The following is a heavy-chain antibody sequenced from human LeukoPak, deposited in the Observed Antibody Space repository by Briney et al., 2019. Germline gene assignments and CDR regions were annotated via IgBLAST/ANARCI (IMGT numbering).Heavy chain of an antibody. Sequence: ASVKVSCKASGYTFTSYDINWVRQATGQGLEWMGLMNPNSGNTGYAQKFQGRVTMTRNTSISTAYMELSSLRSEDTAVYYCARGLGCTNGVCYNYWGQGTLVTVSS. V-gene: IGHV1-8*01. J-gene: IGHJ4*02. CDR3: ARGLGCTNGVCYNY. CDR2: MNPNSGNT. CDR1: GYTFTSYD. D-gene: IGHD2-8*01.